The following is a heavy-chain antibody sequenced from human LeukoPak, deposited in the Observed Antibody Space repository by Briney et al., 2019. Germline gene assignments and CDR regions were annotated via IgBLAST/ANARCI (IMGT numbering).Heavy chain of an antibody. V-gene: IGHV3-30-3*01. J-gene: IGHJ4*02. CDR3: ARASVAN. CDR2: ISYDGSNK. D-gene: IGHD5-12*01. Sequence: GGSLRLSCAASGFTFSSYAMHWVRQAPGKGLEWVAVISYDGSNKYYADSVKGRFTISRDNSKTTLYLQMNSLRAEDTAVYYCARASVANWGQGTLVTVSS. CDR1: GFTFSSYA.